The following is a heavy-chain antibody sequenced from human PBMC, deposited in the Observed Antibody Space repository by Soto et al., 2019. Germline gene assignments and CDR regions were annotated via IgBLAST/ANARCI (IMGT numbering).Heavy chain of an antibody. D-gene: IGHD6-6*01. CDR2: IRYEGSNK. CDR3: ARSSIAARRPIAEYFQH. CDR1: GFTFSSYG. V-gene: IGHV3-33*01. Sequence: QVQLVESGGGVVQPGRSLRLSCAASGFTFSSYGMHWVRQAPGKGLEWVAVIRYEGSNKYYADSVKSRFTISRDNSKNTLYLQMNRLRAEDTAVYYCARSSIAARRPIAEYFQHWGQGPLVNVYS. J-gene: IGHJ1*01.